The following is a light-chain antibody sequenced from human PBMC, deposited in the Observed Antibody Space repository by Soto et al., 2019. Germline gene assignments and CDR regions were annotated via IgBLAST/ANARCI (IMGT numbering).Light chain of an antibody. CDR1: SSNIGSIY. Sequence: QSALTQPPSASGTPGQRVTISCSGSSSNIGSIYVNLYQQLPGTAPKLLIYSNNQRPSGVPDRFSGSKSGTSASLAISGLQSEDEADYYCAAWDDSLNGVVFGGGTNLTVL. CDR3: AAWDDSLNGVV. J-gene: IGLJ2*01. V-gene: IGLV1-44*01. CDR2: SNN.